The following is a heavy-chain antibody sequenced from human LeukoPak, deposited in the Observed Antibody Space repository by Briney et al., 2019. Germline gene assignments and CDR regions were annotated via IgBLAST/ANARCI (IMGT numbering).Heavy chain of an antibody. J-gene: IGHJ4*02. D-gene: IGHD4-17*01. Sequence: GGSLRLSCAASGFTFSSYAMSWVRQAPGKGLEWVSAISGSGGRTYYADSVKGRFTISRDNSKNTLYLQMNSLRAEDTAVYYCANTYGDYYFDYWGQGTLVTVSS. V-gene: IGHV3-23*01. CDR1: GFTFSSYA. CDR3: ANTYGDYYFDY. CDR2: ISGSGGRT.